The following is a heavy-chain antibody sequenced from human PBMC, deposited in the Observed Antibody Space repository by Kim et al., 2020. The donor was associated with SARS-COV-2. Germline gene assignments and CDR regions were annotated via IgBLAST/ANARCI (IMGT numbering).Heavy chain of an antibody. D-gene: IGHD3-10*01. CDR3: ARHSCVMVSDGFDM. CDR2: IYYSGST. V-gene: IGHV4-39*01. Sequence: SETLSLTCTVSGGSISSSRYYWGWIRQPPGKGLEWIGSIYYSGSTYYNPSLKSRVTISVDTSKNQFSLKLSSVTAADTAVYYCARHSCVMVSDGFDMWGQGTMVTVSS. J-gene: IGHJ3*02. CDR1: GGSISSSRYY.